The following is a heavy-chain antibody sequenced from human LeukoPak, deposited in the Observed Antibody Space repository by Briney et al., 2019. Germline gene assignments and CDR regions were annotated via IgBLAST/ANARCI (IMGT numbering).Heavy chain of an antibody. CDR3: ARVPVGILRFDY. CDR2: IYYSGST. CDR1: GGSISSGDYY. Sequence: SETLSLTCTVSGGSISSGDYYWSWIRQPPGKGLEWTGYIYYSGSTHYNPSLKSRVTISVDTSKNQFSLKLSSVTAADTAVYYCARVPVGILRFDYWGQGTLVTVSS. D-gene: IGHD4-17*01. J-gene: IGHJ4*02. V-gene: IGHV4-30-4*08.